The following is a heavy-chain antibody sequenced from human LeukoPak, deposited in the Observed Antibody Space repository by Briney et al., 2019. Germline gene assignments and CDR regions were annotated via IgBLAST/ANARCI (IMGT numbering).Heavy chain of an antibody. D-gene: IGHD2-21*02. CDR2: IDPSDSYT. V-gene: IGHV5-10-1*01. Sequence: GESLKISCKGSGYSFTSYWIGWVRQMPGKGLEWMGRIDPSDSYTNYSPSFQGHVTISADKSISTAYLQWSSLKASDTAMYYYARHAYCGGDCYQDDAFDIWGQGTMVTVSS. CDR1: GYSFTSYW. CDR3: ARHAYCGGDCYQDDAFDI. J-gene: IGHJ3*02.